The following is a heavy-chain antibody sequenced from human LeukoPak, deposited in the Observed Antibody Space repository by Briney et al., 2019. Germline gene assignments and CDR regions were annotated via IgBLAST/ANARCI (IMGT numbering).Heavy chain of an antibody. J-gene: IGHJ4*02. CDR3: ARDRPSGEGY. Sequence: GGSLRLSCVASAFTFNNYWMHWVRQAPGKGLEWVSSISSSSSYIYYADSVKGRFTISRDNAKNSLYLQMNSLRAEDTAVYYCARDRPSGEGYRGQGTLVTVSS. CDR1: AFTFNNYW. D-gene: IGHD1-26*01. V-gene: IGHV3-21*01. CDR2: ISSSSSYI.